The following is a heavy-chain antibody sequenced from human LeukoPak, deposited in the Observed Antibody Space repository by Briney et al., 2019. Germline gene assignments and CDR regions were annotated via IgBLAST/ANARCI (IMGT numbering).Heavy chain of an antibody. V-gene: IGHV4-34*01. CDR1: GGSFSGYY. CDR3: ARRVTWFGELLGLFDY. CDR2: INHSGST. Sequence: SETLSLTCAVYGGSFSGYYWSWIRQPPGKGLEWIGEINHSGSTNYNPSLKSRVTISVDTSKNQFSLKLSSVTAADTAVYYCARRVTWFGELLGLFDYWGQGTLVAVSS. J-gene: IGHJ4*02. D-gene: IGHD3-10*01.